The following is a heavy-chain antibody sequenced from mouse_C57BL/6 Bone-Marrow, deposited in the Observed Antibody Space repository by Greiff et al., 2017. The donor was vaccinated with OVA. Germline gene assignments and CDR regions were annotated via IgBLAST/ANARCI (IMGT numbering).Heavy chain of an antibody. Sequence: QVQLQQPGAELVRPGTSVKLSCKASGYTFTSYWMHWVKQRPGQGLEWIGVIDPSDSYTNYNQQFKGKATLTVDTSSSTAYMQLSSLTSEDSAVYYCARPPYYYGSSSFDYWGQGTTLTVSS. CDR2: IDPSDSYT. CDR1: GYTFTSYW. J-gene: IGHJ2*01. V-gene: IGHV1-59*01. CDR3: ARPPYYYGSSSFDY. D-gene: IGHD1-1*01.